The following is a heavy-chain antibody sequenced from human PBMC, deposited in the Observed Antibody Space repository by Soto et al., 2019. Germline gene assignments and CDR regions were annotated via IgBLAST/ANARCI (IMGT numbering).Heavy chain of an antibody. Sequence: PSETLSLTCTVSGCSMSSYYWTWVRQTPGKGLEWICNIYNSGTTDYNPSLKSRVTISLDTSKNQFSLRLNSVTAADTAVYYCAISPTPHYYRFFHHWGQGTLVTVS. CDR1: GCSMSSYY. CDR2: IYNSGTT. V-gene: IGHV4-59*01. J-gene: IGHJ1*01. D-gene: IGHD3-10*01. CDR3: AISPTPHYYRFFHH.